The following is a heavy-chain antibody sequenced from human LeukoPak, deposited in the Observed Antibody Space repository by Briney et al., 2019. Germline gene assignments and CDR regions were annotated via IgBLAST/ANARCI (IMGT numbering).Heavy chain of an antibody. V-gene: IGHV3-30*02. CDR3: AKESSSGWHDAFDI. CDR2: IRYDGSNK. D-gene: IGHD6-19*01. J-gene: IGHJ3*02. CDR1: GFTFSSYG. Sequence: GGSLRLSCAASGFTFSSYGMYWVRQAPGKGLEWVAFIRYDGSNKYYAESVKGRLTISRDTSKSTLYLQMNSLRVEDAAVYYCAKESSSGWHDAFDIWGQGTMVTVSS.